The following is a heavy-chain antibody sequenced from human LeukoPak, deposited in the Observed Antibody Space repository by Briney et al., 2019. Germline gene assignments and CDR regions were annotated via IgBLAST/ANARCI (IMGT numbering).Heavy chain of an antibody. CDR2: ISAGGGST. Sequence: GGSLTLSCAASGFMFSNYDMHWVRQAPGKGLEYVSHISAGGGSTYYAISVKGRFTISRDNSQNTLYLQMGSLRAEGMAVYYCAGGRGYIYGSDYWGQGTLVTVSS. J-gene: IGHJ4*02. V-gene: IGHV3-64*01. CDR1: GFMFSNYD. CDR3: AGGRGYIYGSDY. D-gene: IGHD5-18*01.